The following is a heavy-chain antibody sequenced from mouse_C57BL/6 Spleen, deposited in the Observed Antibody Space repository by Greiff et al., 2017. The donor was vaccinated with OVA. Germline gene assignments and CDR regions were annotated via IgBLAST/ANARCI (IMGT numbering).Heavy chain of an antibody. CDR2: IWSGGST. D-gene: IGHD2-4*01. CDR1: GFSLTSYG. V-gene: IGHV2-2*01. CDR3: ARHLHYDYDKVYAMDY. Sequence: QVQLQQSGPGLVQPSQSLSITCTVSGFSLTSYGVHWVRQSPGKGLEWLGVIWSGGSTDYNAAFISRLSISKDNSKSQVFFKMNSLQADDTAIYYCARHLHYDYDKVYAMDYWGQGTSVTVSS. J-gene: IGHJ4*01.